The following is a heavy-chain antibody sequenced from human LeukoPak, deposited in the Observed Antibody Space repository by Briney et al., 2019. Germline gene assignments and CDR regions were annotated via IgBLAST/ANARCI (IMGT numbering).Heavy chain of an antibody. D-gene: IGHD5-18*01. CDR3: AREPSLGYSYGQSDY. CDR1: GFTFSSYS. J-gene: IGHJ4*02. V-gene: IGHV3-21*01. Sequence: GGSLRLSCAASGFTFSSYSMNWVRQAPGKGLEWVSSISSSSTYIYYADSVKGRFTISRDNAKNSLYLQMNSLRAEDTAVYYCAREPSLGYSYGQSDYWGQGTLVTVSS. CDR2: ISSSSTYI.